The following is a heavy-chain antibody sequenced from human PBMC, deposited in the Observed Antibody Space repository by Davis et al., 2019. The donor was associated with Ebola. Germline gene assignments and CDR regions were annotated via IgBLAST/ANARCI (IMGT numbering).Heavy chain of an antibody. CDR2: ISAIGGDT. Sequence: GESLKISCAASGFTFSSYAMSWVRQAPGKGLEWVSRISAIGGDTYYADSVKGRFTISRDNSKNTLNLQMNSLRAEDTAVYYCAKVGPKDILTGYFLGWGQGTLVTVSS. CDR3: AKVGPKDILTGYFLG. D-gene: IGHD3-9*01. CDR1: GFTFSSYA. V-gene: IGHV3-23*01. J-gene: IGHJ4*02.